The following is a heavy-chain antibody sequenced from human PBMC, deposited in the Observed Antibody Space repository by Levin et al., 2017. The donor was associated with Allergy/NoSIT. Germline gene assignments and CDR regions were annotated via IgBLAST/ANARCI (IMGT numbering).Heavy chain of an antibody. Sequence: TSQTLSLTCTVSGGSISRHYWSWIRQPPGKGLEWIGDIYYSDTTSYNPSLKSRVTISADTSKSQFSLTLTSVTAADTAVYYCARQFGYNWNYFFDYWGQGTLVTVSS. J-gene: IGHJ4*02. V-gene: IGHV4-59*08. CDR2: IYYSDTT. D-gene: IGHD1-7*01. CDR1: GGSISRHY. CDR3: ARQFGYNWNYFFDY.